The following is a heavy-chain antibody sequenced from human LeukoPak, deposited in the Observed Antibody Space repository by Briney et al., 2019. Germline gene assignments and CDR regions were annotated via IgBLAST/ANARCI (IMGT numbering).Heavy chain of an antibody. J-gene: IGHJ4*02. CDR1: GFTFISYS. D-gene: IGHD3-22*01. CDR2: ISSSSSYI. CDR3: ARWSLDYYDSSGSDY. V-gene: IGHV3-21*01. Sequence: GGSLRLSCAASGFTFISYSMNWVRQAPGKGVEWVSSISSSSSYIYYADSVKGRFTISRDNAKNSLYLQMNSLRAEDTAVYYCARWSLDYYDSSGSDYWGQGTLVTVSS.